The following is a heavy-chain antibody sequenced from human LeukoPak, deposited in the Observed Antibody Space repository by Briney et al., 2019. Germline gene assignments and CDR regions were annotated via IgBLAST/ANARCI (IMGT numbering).Heavy chain of an antibody. J-gene: IGHJ4*02. V-gene: IGHV4-34*01. CDR2: INHSGST. Sequence: SETLSLTCAVYGGSFNGYYWSWIRQPPGKGLEWIGEINHSGSTNYNPSLKSRVTISVDTSKNQFSLKLGSLTAADTAVYYCARGARGGATTLIFNYWGQGTLVTVSS. D-gene: IGHD1-26*01. CDR1: GGSFNGYY. CDR3: ARGARGGATTLIFNY.